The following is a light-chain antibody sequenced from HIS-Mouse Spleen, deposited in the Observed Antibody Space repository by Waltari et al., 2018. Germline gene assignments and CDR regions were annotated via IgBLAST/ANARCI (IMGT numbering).Light chain of an antibody. CDR1: SSDVGGYNY. J-gene: IGLJ1*01. CDR3: SSYAGSKDV. Sequence: QSALTQPPSASGSPGQSVTISCTGTSSDVGGYNYVSWYQQHPGKAPTIMIYEVSKRPSGVPARFSGSKSGNTAALTVSGLQAEDEADYYCSSYAGSKDVFGTGTKVTVL. V-gene: IGLV2-8*01. CDR2: EVS.